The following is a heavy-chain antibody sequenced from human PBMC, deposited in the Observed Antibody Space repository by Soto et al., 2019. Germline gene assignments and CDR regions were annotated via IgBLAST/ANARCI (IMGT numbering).Heavy chain of an antibody. CDR2: IPYNGDKR. CDR3: VRYIRSPTVFYFDF. CDR1: GFTFSSYA. V-gene: IGHV3-23*01. J-gene: IGHJ4*02. D-gene: IGHD5-18*01. Sequence: GSLRLSCAASGFTFSSYAMAWVRQAPGKGLEWVSMIPYNGDKRYYADSVKGRFTISRGNSKDTVHLQMNSLRAGDTAVYYCVRYIRSPTVFYFDFWGPGDLVTVSS.